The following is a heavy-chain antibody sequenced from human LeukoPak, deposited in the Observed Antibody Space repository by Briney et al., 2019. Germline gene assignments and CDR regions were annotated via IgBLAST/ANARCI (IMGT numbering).Heavy chain of an antibody. CDR3: AGGLLYYYDSSGYSSL. D-gene: IGHD3-22*01. CDR2: INSDGSEG. CDR1: GFTFSGFW. J-gene: IGHJ4*02. Sequence: PGGSLRLSCAVSGFTFSGFWMSWSRQAPGKGLEWVASINSDGSEGYYADVVKGRFTISRDNAKNSLYLQMNSLRAEDTAVYYCAGGLLYYYDSSGYSSLWGQGTLVTVSS. V-gene: IGHV3-7*01.